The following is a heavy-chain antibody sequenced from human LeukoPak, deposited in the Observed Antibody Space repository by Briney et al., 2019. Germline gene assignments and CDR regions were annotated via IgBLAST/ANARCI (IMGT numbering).Heavy chain of an antibody. Sequence: GGSLRLSCQVSGFTFNDVWMTWVRQAPGRGLEWVARIKGRAGRGTADCDADYAAPVKGRFTISRDESNNVVSLQMSSLKSEDAAVYYCTTGLCIGTACHWDDAFYVWGQGTAVTVSS. CDR1: GFTFNDVW. V-gene: IGHV3-15*01. CDR2: IKGRAGRGTA. D-gene: IGHD2-2*01. CDR3: TTGLCIGTACHWDDAFYV. J-gene: IGHJ3*01.